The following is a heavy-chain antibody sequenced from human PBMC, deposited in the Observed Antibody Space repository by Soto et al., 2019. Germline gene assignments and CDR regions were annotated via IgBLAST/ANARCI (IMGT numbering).Heavy chain of an antibody. Sequence: GMKRQPPGKCLEWIGSIYYSGRTYYNPSFKSRVTISIDTSKNQFSLKLSSVAATDTAVYYCARQRTTVVTQAYFDHWGQGALVTGSS. D-gene: IGHD2-21*02. J-gene: IGHJ4*02. CDR2: IYYSGRT. CDR3: ARQRTTVVTQAYFDH. V-gene: IGHV4-39*01.